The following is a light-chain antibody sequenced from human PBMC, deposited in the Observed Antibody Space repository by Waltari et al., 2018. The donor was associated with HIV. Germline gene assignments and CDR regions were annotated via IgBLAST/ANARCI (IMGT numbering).Light chain of an antibody. CDR2: EKN. J-gene: IGLJ1*01. Sequence: QSVLTQPPSVSAAPGQKVSISCSGGISHVGTNYVSWYQRLPGTATKLLIYEKNKRPSGIPDRFSGSKSGTSATLEITGLQTGDEADYYCGTWDSSLSTYVFGSGTKVTAL. CDR1: ISHVGTNY. V-gene: IGLV1-51*02. CDR3: GTWDSSLSTYV.